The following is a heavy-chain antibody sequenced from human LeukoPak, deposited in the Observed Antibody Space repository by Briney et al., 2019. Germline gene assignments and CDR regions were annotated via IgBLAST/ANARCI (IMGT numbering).Heavy chain of an antibody. Sequence: GGSLRLPCAASEFNFSSYGMHWVRQAPGKGLDGVAVISYDGSNKYYADSVKGRFTMSRDNSKNTLYLQMNSLRAEDTAVYYCAAYYYGSGSSPLGPWGQGTLVTVSS. CDR2: ISYDGSNK. V-gene: IGHV3-30*03. CDR3: AAYYYGSGSSPLGP. CDR1: EFNFSSYG. J-gene: IGHJ5*02. D-gene: IGHD3-10*01.